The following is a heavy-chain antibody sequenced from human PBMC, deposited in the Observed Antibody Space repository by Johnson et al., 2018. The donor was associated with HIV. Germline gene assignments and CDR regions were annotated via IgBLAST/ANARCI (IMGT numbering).Heavy chain of an antibody. D-gene: IGHD3-22*01. CDR2: ISYDGSNK. J-gene: IGHJ3*02. CDR3: ARQMIALDAFDI. Sequence: VQLVESGGGVVQPGRSLRLSCAASGFTFSSYAMHWVRQAPGKGLEWVALISYDGSNKYYSDSVKGRFTISRDIAENSLYLQMNSLRAEDTAVYYCARQMIALDAFDIWGQGTMVTVSS. V-gene: IGHV3-30*14. CDR1: GFTFSSYA.